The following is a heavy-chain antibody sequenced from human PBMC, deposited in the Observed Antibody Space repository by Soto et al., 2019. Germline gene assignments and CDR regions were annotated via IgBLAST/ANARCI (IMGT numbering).Heavy chain of an antibody. J-gene: IGHJ4*02. D-gene: IGHD3-10*01. CDR1: GGSISSSSYY. V-gene: IGHV4-39*07. CDR2: IYYSGST. Sequence: SETLSLTCTVSGGSISSSSYYWGWIRQPPGKGLEWIGSIYYSGSTYYNPSLKSRVTISLDMSKNQFSLNLRSVTAADTAVYYCASMGYHYGSGSYPLDYWGQGTLVTVSS. CDR3: ASMGYHYGSGSYPLDY.